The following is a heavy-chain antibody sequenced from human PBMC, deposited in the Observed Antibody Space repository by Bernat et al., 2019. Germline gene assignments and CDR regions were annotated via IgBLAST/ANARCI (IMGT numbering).Heavy chain of an antibody. V-gene: IGHV4-39*01. CDR3: ASIAAAGIVDY. J-gene: IGHJ4*02. Sequence: QLQLQESGPGLVKPSETLSLTCTVSGGSISSSSYYWGWIRQPPGKGLEWIGSIYCSGSTYYNPSLKSRVTISVDTSKNQFSLKLSSVTAADTAVYYCASIAAAGIVDYWGQGTLVTVSS. CDR1: GGSISSSSYY. D-gene: IGHD6-13*01. CDR2: IYCSGST.